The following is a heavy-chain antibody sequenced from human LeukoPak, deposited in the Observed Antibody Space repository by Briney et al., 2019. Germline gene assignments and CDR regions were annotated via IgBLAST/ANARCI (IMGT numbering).Heavy chain of an antibody. D-gene: IGHD2-15*01. CDR3: ARDADIAGAFDI. V-gene: IGHV4-59*01. CDR1: GGSISRYY. Sequence: SETLSLTCTVSGGSISRYYWSWIRQPPGKGLEWIGYIYYSGSTNYNPSLKSRVTISVDTSKNQFSLKLSSVTAADTAVYYCARDADIAGAFDIWGQGTMVTVSS. J-gene: IGHJ3*02. CDR2: IYYSGST.